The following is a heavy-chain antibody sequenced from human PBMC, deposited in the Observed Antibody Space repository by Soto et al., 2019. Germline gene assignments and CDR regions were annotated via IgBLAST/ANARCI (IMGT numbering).Heavy chain of an antibody. CDR1: GFSLSNARMG. J-gene: IGHJ5*01. CDR3: ARIECSIGCLWFGAVGWFDS. V-gene: IGHV2-26*01. Sequence: QVTLKESGPVLVKPTETLTLTCTVSGFSLSNARMGVSWLRHPPGKALEWLAHIFSNDEKSYSTSLKRRLTISDVTSNIQVVLTMTNMDAVDTATYFCARIECSIGCLWFGAVGWFDSWGQGTLVTVSS. CDR2: IFSNDEK. D-gene: IGHD3-10*01.